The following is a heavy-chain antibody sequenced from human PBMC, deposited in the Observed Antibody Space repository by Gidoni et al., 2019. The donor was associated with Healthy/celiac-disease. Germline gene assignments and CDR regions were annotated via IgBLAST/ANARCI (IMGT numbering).Heavy chain of an antibody. J-gene: IGHJ6*02. D-gene: IGHD2-2*01. CDR1: AFPFSSYE. Sequence: EVQLVESGGGLVQPGGSLRLSCAASAFPFSSYEMNWVRQAPGKGLEWVSYISSSGSTIYYADSVKGRFTISRDNAKNSLYLQMNSLRAEDTAVYYCARACSSTSCPNYYYGMDVWGQGTTVTVSS. CDR2: ISSSGSTI. V-gene: IGHV3-48*03. CDR3: ARACSSTSCPNYYYGMDV.